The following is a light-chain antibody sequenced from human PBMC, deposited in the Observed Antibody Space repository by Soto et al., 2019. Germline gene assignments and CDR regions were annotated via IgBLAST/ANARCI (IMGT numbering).Light chain of an antibody. CDR1: QAISTL. Sequence: DIQMPQSPSSVSASVGDRVTITCRASQAISTLLAWYQQKPGKAPKLLIYAASNLQTGVPSRFSGSGSGTDFTLTISSLQPEDFATYYCQQANSFPRTFGQGTKVEIK. CDR2: AAS. V-gene: IGKV1D-12*01. J-gene: IGKJ1*01. CDR3: QQANSFPRT.